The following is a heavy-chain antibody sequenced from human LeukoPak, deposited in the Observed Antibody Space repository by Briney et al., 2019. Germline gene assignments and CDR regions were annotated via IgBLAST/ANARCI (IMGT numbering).Heavy chain of an antibody. J-gene: IGHJ6*03. D-gene: IGHD4-11*01. CDR3: AREVNYYYYMDV. CDR2: ISDGGSNQ. V-gene: IGHV3-30*01. CDR1: GFTFSDYG. Sequence: PGGSLRLSCSAFGFTFSDYGLHWVRQAPGKGLEWVAIISDGGSNQYYGDSVRGRFTVSRDNSKSTLFLQMTSLRVDDTAVYYCAREVNYYYYMDVWGTGTTVTVS.